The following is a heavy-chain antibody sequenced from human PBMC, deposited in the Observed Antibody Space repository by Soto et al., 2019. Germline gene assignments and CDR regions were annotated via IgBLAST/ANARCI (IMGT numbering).Heavy chain of an antibody. D-gene: IGHD5-12*01. J-gene: IGHJ4*02. Sequence: QVQLQESGPGLVKPSQTLSLTCTVSGGSISSGGYYWSWIRQHPGKGLEWIGYIYYSGSTYYNPSLKSRVTISVDTSKNQCSLKLSAVTAADTAVYYCARGGEYIVATFDYWGQGTLVTVSS. CDR1: GGSISSGGYY. CDR3: ARGGEYIVATFDY. V-gene: IGHV4-31*03. CDR2: IYYSGST.